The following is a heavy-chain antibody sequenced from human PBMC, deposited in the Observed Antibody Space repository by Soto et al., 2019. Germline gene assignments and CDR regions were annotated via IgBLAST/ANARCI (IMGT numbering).Heavy chain of an antibody. Sequence: ASVKVSCKASGFSFTGYYIHWLRQAPGQGLEWMGWINAHSGGTEYAQKFQGRVTLTRDTSISTAYMTLSSLRSDDTAIYYCAKDLTRQLAYWLDPWGQGTEVTVSS. V-gene: IGHV1-2*02. CDR1: GFSFTGYY. J-gene: IGHJ5*02. D-gene: IGHD6-6*01. CDR2: INAHSGGT. CDR3: AKDLTRQLAYWLDP.